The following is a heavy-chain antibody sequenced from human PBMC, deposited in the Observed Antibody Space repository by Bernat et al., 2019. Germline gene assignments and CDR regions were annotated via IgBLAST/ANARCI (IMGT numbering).Heavy chain of an antibody. V-gene: IGHV3-74*01. J-gene: IGHJ4*02. CDR3: AGLYCSSAACFDH. CDR2: IHPDGSSA. CDR1: GFTFSNFW. D-gene: IGHD2-2*01. Sequence: EVQLVESGGDLVQPGGSLRLSCEASGFTFSNFWMSWVRQGPGKGLVWVAKIHPDGSSAAYADPVKSRFTISRDNAKNTLYLQMDSLRGEDTAVYYCAGLYCSSAACFDHWGQGTLVTVSS.